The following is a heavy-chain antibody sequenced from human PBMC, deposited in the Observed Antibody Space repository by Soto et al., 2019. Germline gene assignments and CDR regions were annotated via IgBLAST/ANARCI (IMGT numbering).Heavy chain of an antibody. V-gene: IGHV4-30-4*01. Sequence: ASETLSLTCTVSGGSISSGDYYWSWIRQPPGKGLEWIGYIYYSGSTYYNPSLKSRVTISVDTSKNQFSLKLSPVTAADTAVYYCARDRGDYGMDVWGQGTTVTVSS. D-gene: IGHD3-10*01. J-gene: IGHJ6*02. CDR3: ARDRGDYGMDV. CDR1: GGSISSGDYY. CDR2: IYYSGST.